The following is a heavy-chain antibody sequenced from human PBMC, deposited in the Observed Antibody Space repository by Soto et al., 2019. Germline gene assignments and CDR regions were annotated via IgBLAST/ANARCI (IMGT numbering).Heavy chain of an antibody. V-gene: IGHV3-74*01. J-gene: IGHJ4*02. CDR3: ARVVVGAYHFDY. CDR2: INSAGSTT. CDR1: GFTFSSYW. D-gene: IGHD2-15*01. Sequence: EVQLVESGGGSVQPGGSLRLSCAASGFTFSSYWMHWVRQAPGKGLVWVSRINSAGSTTSYADSVKGRFTISRDNAKNTLYLQMNSLRAEYTAVYYCARVVVGAYHFDYWGQGTLVTVSS.